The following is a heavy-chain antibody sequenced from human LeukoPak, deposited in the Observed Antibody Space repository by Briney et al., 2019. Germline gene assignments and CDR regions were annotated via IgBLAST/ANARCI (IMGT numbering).Heavy chain of an antibody. V-gene: IGHV1-2*02. D-gene: IGHD3-9*01. Sequence: ASVKVSCKASGYTFTNHGITWVRQAPGQGLEWMGWINPNSGGTNYAQKFYARVTMTRDTSISTAYMELSRLRSDDTAVFYCARSPDILTGENFDYWGQGTLVTVSS. J-gene: IGHJ4*02. CDR2: INPNSGGT. CDR3: ARSPDILTGENFDY. CDR1: GYTFTNHG.